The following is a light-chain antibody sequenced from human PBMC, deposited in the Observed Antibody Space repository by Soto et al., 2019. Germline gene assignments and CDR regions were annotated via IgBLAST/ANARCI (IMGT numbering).Light chain of an antibody. J-gene: IGLJ1*01. V-gene: IGLV1-40*01. CDR2: GNN. Sequence: QSVLTQPPSVSGAPGQSVTISCTGTWSNIGAGHDVHWYQQLPGTAPKLLIYGNNNRPSGVPDRFSGSKSGTSASLAITGLQAEDETDYYCQSFDSSLSIYIVGTGTKV. CDR1: WSNIGAGHD. CDR3: QSFDSSLSIYI.